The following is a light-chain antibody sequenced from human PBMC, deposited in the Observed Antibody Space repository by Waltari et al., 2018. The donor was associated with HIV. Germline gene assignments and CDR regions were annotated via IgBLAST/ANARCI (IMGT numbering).Light chain of an antibody. CDR1: LSLVYSDGNTY. V-gene: IGKV2-30*01. Sequence: DVVMTQSPLSLPVTLGQPASISCRSSLSLVYSDGNTYLCWFQQRPGQSPRRLVYKVSKRDSGVPDRFRGSGSGTGFTLKISRVEAEDVGVYYCMQGTHWPYTFGQGTKLEIK. CDR2: KVS. J-gene: IGKJ2*01. CDR3: MQGTHWPYT.